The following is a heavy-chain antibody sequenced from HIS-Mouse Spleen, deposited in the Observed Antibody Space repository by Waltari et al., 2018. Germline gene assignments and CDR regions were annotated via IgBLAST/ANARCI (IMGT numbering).Heavy chain of an antibody. Sequence: QVQLVESGGGVVKPGRSLRLSCAASGFTFSSYGMHWVRQAPGKGLEGVAVISYDGSNKYYADSVKGRFTISRDNSKNTLYLQMNSLRAEDTAVYYCAKDTSGSYSDYWGQGTLVTVSS. D-gene: IGHD1-26*01. CDR1: GFTFSSYG. CDR3: AKDTSGSYSDY. J-gene: IGHJ4*02. CDR2: ISYDGSNK. V-gene: IGHV3-30*18.